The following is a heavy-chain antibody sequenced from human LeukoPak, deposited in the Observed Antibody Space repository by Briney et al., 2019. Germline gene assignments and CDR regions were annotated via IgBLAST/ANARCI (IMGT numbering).Heavy chain of an antibody. D-gene: IGHD3-22*01. CDR1: GGSISSYY. J-gene: IGHJ5*02. Sequence: KPSETLSLTCTVSGGSISSYYWSWIRQPPGKGLEWIGYIYYSGSTNYNPPLKSRVTISVDTSKNQFSLKLNSVTAADTAVYYCARQKYYYDSSGEVNWFDPWGQGTLVTVSS. V-gene: IGHV4-59*08. CDR3: ARQKYYYDSSGEVNWFDP. CDR2: IYYSGST.